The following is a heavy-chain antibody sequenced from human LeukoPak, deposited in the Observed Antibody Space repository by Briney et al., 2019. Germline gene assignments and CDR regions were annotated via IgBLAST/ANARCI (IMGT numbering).Heavy chain of an antibody. CDR1: GFTFSGST. Sequence: GGSLRLSCAASGFTFSGSTIHWVRQASGKGLEWVGRIRSKANSYATAYAASVKGRFTISRDDSKNTAYLQMDSLKTEDTAVYYCTSSSWTDYYYYYYMDVWGKGTTVTVPS. D-gene: IGHD6-13*01. CDR2: IRSKANSYAT. V-gene: IGHV3-73*01. CDR3: TSSSWTDYYYYYYMDV. J-gene: IGHJ6*03.